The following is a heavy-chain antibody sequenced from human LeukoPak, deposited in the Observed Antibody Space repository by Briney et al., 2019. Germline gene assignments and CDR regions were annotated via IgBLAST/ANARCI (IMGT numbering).Heavy chain of an antibody. CDR1: GYTFTGYY. Sequence: ASVKVSCKASGYTFTGYYMHWVRQAPGQGLEWMGWINPNSGGTNYAQKFQGRVTMTRDTSISTAYMELSRLRSDDTAVYYCARERITIFGVVTHYYGMDVWGQGTTVTVSS. J-gene: IGHJ6*02. CDR3: ARERITIFGVVTHYYGMDV. D-gene: IGHD3-3*01. CDR2: INPNSGGT. V-gene: IGHV1-2*02.